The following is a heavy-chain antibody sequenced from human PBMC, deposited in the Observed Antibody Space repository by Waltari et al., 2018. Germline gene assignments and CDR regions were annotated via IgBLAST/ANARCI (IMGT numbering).Heavy chain of an antibody. CDR2: TYYRSKWYS. D-gene: IGHD1-26*01. J-gene: IGHJ5*01. V-gene: IGHV6-1*01. Sequence: QVQLQQSGPGLVKPSQTLSLTCAISGDSVSRNNVIWNWIRQSPSRGLEWLGRTYYRSKWYSDSAISVKGRITVNPDTSKNQFSLHLNSVTPDDTAVYYCARGGHGSNAGRFDSWGQGTLLTVSS. CDR1: GDSVSRNNVI. CDR3: ARGGHGSNAGRFDS.